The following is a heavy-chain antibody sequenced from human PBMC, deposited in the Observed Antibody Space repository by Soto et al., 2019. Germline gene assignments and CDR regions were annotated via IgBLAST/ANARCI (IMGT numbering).Heavy chain of an antibody. V-gene: IGHV3-7*01. CDR2: IKQDGSEK. CDR3: ASHIWGSYRPIDS. CDR1: GFTFSSYW. Sequence: EVQLVESGGGLVQPGGSLRLSCAASGFTFSSYWMSWVRQAPGKGLEWVANIKQDGSEKYYVDSVMGRFTISRDNAKNSLYLQINSLRAKDTAVYYCASHIWGSYRPIDSWGQGTLVTVSS. D-gene: IGHD3-16*02. J-gene: IGHJ4*02.